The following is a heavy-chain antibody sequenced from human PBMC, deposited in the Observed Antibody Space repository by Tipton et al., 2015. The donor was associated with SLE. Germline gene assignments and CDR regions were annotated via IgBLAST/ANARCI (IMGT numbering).Heavy chain of an antibody. CDR1: GGSFSGYY. CDR3: ARGLYGSGSYYYYYYMDV. D-gene: IGHD3-10*01. CDR2: INHSGST. Sequence: TLSLTCAVYGGSFSGYYWSWIRQPPGKGLEWIGEINHSGSTNYNPSLKSRVTISVDTSKNQFSLKLSSVTAADTAVYYCARGLYGSGSYYYYYYMDVWGKGTTVTVSS. J-gene: IGHJ6*03. V-gene: IGHV4-34*09.